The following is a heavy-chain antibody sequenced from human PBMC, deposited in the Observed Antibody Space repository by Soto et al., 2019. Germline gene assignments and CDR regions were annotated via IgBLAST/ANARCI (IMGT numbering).Heavy chain of an antibody. Sequence: GGSLRLSCAASGFTFDDYTMHWVRQAPGKGLEWVSLISWDGGSTYYADSVKGRFTISRDNSKISMYLQMNSLRTEDTALYYCTRDRPPHNTGWPIFEYWGQGTLVTVSS. CDR2: ISWDGGST. J-gene: IGHJ4*02. CDR3: TRDRPPHNTGWPIFEY. CDR1: GFTFDDYT. D-gene: IGHD6-19*01. V-gene: IGHV3-43*01.